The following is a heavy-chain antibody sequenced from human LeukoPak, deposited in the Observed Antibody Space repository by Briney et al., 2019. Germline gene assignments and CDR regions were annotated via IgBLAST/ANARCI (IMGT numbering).Heavy chain of an antibody. Sequence: GRSLRLSCAASGFTFSSYGMHWVRQAPGKGLEWVAVISYDGSNKYYADSLKGRFTISRDNSEDTAVYNCAKDPYCSSTSCPPNYYYGMDVWGQGTTVTVSS. CDR1: GFTFSSYG. CDR3: NYYYGMDV. CDR2: ISYDGSNK. D-gene: IGHD2-2*01. V-gene: IGHV3-30*03. J-gene: IGHJ6*02.